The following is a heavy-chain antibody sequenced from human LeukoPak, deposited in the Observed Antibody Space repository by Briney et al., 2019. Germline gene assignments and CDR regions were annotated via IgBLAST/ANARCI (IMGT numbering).Heavy chain of an antibody. Sequence: SETLSLTCTVSGGSISSSSYYWGWIRQPPGKGLEWIGSIYYSGSTYYNPSLKSRVTISADTSKNQFSLKLSSVTAADTAVYYCARRSTVAAYAFDIWGQGTMVTVSS. V-gene: IGHV4-39*07. CDR3: ARRSTVAAYAFDI. CDR1: GGSISSSSYY. J-gene: IGHJ3*02. CDR2: IYYSGST. D-gene: IGHD6-19*01.